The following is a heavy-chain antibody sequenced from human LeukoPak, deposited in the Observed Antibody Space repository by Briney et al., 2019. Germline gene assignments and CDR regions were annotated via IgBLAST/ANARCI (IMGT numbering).Heavy chain of an antibody. CDR3: ARRGGSGSYYSIGY. CDR1: GSSISSGGYY. CDR2: IYYSGST. D-gene: IGHD3-10*01. V-gene: IGHV4-31*03. J-gene: IGHJ4*02. Sequence: PSETLSLTCTVSGSSISSGGYYWSWIRQHPGKGLEWIGYIYYSGSTYYNPSLKSRVTISVDTSKNQFSLKLSSVTAADTAVYYCARRGGSGSYYSIGYWGRGTLVTVSS.